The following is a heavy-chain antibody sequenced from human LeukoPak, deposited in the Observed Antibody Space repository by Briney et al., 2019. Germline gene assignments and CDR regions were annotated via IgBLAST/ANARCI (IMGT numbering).Heavy chain of an antibody. CDR1: GYTFTANY. CDR2: INPNSGGA. CDR3: ARDLGGNALDI. J-gene: IGHJ3*02. V-gene: IGHV1-2*02. Sequence: ASVKVSCKASGYTFTANYMHWVRQAPGQGLEYMGWINPNSGGANYAQKFHGRVTMTRHTSISTVYMELSGLTSDDTAVYYCARDLGGNALDIWGQGTVVTVSS. D-gene: IGHD3-16*01.